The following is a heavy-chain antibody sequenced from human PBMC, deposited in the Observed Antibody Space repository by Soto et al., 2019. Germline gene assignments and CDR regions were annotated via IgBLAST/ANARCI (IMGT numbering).Heavy chain of an antibody. D-gene: IGHD3-10*01. V-gene: IGHV4-59*08. CDR1: GGSISSYY. CDR3: ARHNYGSGSTYFDY. J-gene: IGHJ4*02. Sequence: QVQLQESGPGLVKPSETLSLTCTVSGGSISSYYWSWIPQPPGKGLEWIGYIYYNGRTNDNPPLKSRVTISVDTSKNQFSLKLNTITAADTAVYYGARHNYGSGSTYFDYWGQGTLVTVSS. CDR2: IYYNGRT.